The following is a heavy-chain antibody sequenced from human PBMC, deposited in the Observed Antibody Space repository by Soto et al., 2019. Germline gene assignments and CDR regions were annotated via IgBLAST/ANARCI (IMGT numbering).Heavy chain of an antibody. CDR1: GGSFSGYY. D-gene: IGHD3-10*01. Sequence: QVQLQQWGAGLLKPSETLSLTCAVYGGSFSGYYWSWIRQPPGKGLEWIGEINHSGSTNYNPSLKSRVTISVDTSKNQFSLKLSSVTAADTAVYYCASCITMVRADSDYWGQGTLVTVSS. J-gene: IGHJ4*02. V-gene: IGHV4-34*01. CDR2: INHSGST. CDR3: ASCITMVRADSDY.